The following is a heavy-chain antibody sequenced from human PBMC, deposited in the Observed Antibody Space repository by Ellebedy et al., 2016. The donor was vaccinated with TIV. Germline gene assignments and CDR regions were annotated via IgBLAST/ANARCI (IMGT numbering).Heavy chain of an antibody. CDR1: GFTFSSYA. D-gene: IGHD3-10*01. V-gene: IGHV3-30-3*01. J-gene: IGHJ4*02. CDR2: ISYDGSNK. Sequence: GESLKISCAASGFTFSSYAMHWVRQAPGKGLEWVAFISYDGSNKYYADSVKGRFTISRDNSKNTLYLQMNSLRAEDTAVYYCARDRASHPNYWGQGTLVTVSS. CDR3: ARDRASHPNY.